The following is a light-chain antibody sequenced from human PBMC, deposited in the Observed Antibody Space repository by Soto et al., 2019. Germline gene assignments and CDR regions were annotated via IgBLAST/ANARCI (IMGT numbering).Light chain of an antibody. CDR3: CSYAGSYTVI. CDR1: SSDVGGYNY. V-gene: IGLV2-11*01. Sequence: QSALTQPRSVSGSPGQSVTISCTGTSSDVGGYNYVSWYQQHPGKAPKLMIYDVNKRPSGVPDRFSGSKSGNTASLTISWLQAEDEADYYCCSYAGSYTVIFGGGTKVTVL. J-gene: IGLJ2*01. CDR2: DVN.